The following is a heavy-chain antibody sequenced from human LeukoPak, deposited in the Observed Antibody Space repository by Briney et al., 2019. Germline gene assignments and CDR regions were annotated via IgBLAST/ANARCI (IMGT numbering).Heavy chain of an antibody. V-gene: IGHV3-15*01. CDR3: TTSRGIAVAGRFDY. CDR1: GFTFSNAW. CDR2: IKSKTDGGTT. D-gene: IGHD6-19*01. Sequence: GGSLRLSCAASGFTFSNAWMSWVRQAPGKGLEWVGRIKSKTDGGTTDYAAPVKGRFTISRDDSKNTLYLQMNSLKTEDTAVYYCTTSRGIAVAGRFDYWGQGTLVTVSS. J-gene: IGHJ4*02.